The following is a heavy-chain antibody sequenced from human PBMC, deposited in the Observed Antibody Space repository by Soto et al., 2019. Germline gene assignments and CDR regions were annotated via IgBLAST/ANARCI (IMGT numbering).Heavy chain of an antibody. J-gene: IGHJ4*02. CDR1: GGTSTSYA. Sequence: QVQLVQSGAEVKKPGPSLRVSCRAPGGTSTSYAIGWVGRALGQGFEWRGGIIPIFGTADYEQKFQGRVTITADESTSTAYMELSSLRSEDTAVYYCARAGRCLYGDYEYYFDYWGQGTLVTVSS. CDR3: ARAGRCLYGDYEYYFDY. CDR2: IIPIFGTA. V-gene: IGHV1-69*12. D-gene: IGHD4-17*01.